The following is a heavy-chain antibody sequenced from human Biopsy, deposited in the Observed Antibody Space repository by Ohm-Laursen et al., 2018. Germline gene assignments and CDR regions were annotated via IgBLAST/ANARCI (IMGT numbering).Heavy chain of an antibody. CDR3: ASSDGRSGFDY. D-gene: IGHD3-10*01. Sequence: GSSVKVSCKASGGTFTMFPISWVRQAPGQGLEWMGAIHPFYGTTNFAQKFQGRVTFTADGSTSTAYMELSSLRSEDTGVYYCASSDGRSGFDYWGQGTLVTVSS. J-gene: IGHJ4*02. CDR2: IHPFYGTT. CDR1: GGTFTMFP. V-gene: IGHV1-69*01.